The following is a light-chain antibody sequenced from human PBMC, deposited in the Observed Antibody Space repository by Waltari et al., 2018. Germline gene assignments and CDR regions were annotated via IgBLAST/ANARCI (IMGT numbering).Light chain of an antibody. V-gene: IGLV3-19*01. CDR3: LSRDTPSTRV. CDR1: SFRRNL. Sequence: SSEVTQDPHVSVALGQTVTITCRGDSFRRNLASRYRPRPGQAPVLVLYGQERPSGIPDRFSGSTSGDTAYLTITGAQAGDEADYYCLSRDTPSTRVFGGGTRLTVV. J-gene: IGLJ3*02. CDR2: GQE.